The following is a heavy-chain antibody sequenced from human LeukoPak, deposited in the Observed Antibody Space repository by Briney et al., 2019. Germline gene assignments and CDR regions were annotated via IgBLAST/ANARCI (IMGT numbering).Heavy chain of an antibody. J-gene: IGHJ4*02. CDR1: GGTFSSYA. Sequence: ASVKVSCKASGGTFSSYAISWVRQAPGQGLEWMGWINPNSGGTNYAQKLQGRVTMTRDTSISTAYVELSRLRSDDTAVYYCARVGSYYDSSGYYGDYWGQGTLVTVSS. D-gene: IGHD3-22*01. CDR2: INPNSGGT. V-gene: IGHV1-2*02. CDR3: ARVGSYYDSSGYYGDY.